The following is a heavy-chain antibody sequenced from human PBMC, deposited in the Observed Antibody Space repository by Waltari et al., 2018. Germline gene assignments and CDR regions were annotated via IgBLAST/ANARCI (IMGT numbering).Heavy chain of an antibody. V-gene: IGHV4-59*11. CDR1: GDSLRSHY. CDR2: VYYTGIT. CDR3: ARGERYGGLFDY. J-gene: IGHJ4*02. D-gene: IGHD4-17*01. Sequence: QVQLPESGPGLVKPSETLSLTCTVSGDSLRSHYWSWLRQPPGKGLEWIGYVYYTGITNYNPSLKSRVTISLDTSKNQFSLKLSSVTAADTAVYYCARGERYGGLFDYWGQGTLVTVSS.